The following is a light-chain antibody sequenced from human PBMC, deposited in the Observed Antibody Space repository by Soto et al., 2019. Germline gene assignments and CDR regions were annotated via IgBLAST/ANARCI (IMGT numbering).Light chain of an antibody. CDR1: QSVSSY. CDR2: DAS. CDR3: QQRSNWPPYT. J-gene: IGKJ2*01. V-gene: IGKV3-11*01. Sequence: EVVLTQSPATLSLSPGERATLSCRAGQSVSSYLAWYQQKPGQAPRLLIYDASNRATGIPARFSGSGSGTDFTLTISSLEPEDLAVYYCQQRSNWPPYTFGQGTKLEIK.